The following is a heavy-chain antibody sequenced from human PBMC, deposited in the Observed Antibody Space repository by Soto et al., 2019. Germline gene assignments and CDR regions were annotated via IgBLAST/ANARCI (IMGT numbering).Heavy chain of an antibody. Sequence: SETLSLTCTVSGGSISSYYWSWIRQPPGKGLEWIGYIYYSGSTNYNPSLKSRVTISVDTSKNQFSLKLSSVTAADTAVYYCARDSHYYGSGSYWGNWFDPWGQGTLVTVSS. J-gene: IGHJ5*02. CDR2: IYYSGST. CDR3: ARDSHYYGSGSYWGNWFDP. D-gene: IGHD3-10*01. CDR1: GGSISSYY. V-gene: IGHV4-59*01.